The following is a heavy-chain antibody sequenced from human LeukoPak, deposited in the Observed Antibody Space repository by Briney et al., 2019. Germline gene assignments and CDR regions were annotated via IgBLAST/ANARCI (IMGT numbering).Heavy chain of an antibody. CDR3: ARDWNYYDSSGYGRNYYYMDV. CDR1: GGTFSSYA. V-gene: IGHV1-69*13. D-gene: IGHD3-22*01. J-gene: IGHJ6*03. CDR2: IIPIFGTA. Sequence: SVKVSCKASGGTFSSYAISWVRQAPGQGLEWMGGIIPIFGTANYAQKFQGRVTITADESTSTAYMELSSLRSEDTAVYYCARDWNYYDSSGYGRNYYYMDVWGKGTMVTVSS.